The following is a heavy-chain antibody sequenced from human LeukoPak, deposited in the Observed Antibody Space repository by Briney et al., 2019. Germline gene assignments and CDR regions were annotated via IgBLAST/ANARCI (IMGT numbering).Heavy chain of an antibody. D-gene: IGHD3-22*01. J-gene: IGHJ2*01. CDR3: ARVDYYDSSGYYPHWYFDL. Sequence: SETLSLTCAVYGGSFSGYYWSWIRQPPGKGLEWIGEINHSGSTNYNPSLKSRVTISVDTSKNQFSLKLSSVTAADTAVYYCARVDYYDSSGYYPHWYFDLWGRGTLVTVSS. CDR1: GGSFSGYY. V-gene: IGHV4-34*01. CDR2: INHSGST.